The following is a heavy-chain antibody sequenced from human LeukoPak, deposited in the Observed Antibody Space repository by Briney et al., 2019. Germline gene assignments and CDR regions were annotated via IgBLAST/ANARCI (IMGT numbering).Heavy chain of an antibody. CDR2: IYRGGNP. V-gene: IGHV3-53*01. Sequence: GGSLRLSCAASGFTVSSNDMSWVRQAPGKGLEWVSAIYRGGNPYYADSVKGRFTISRDNSKNTLYLQMNSLRAEDTAVYYCAPAPYYYDNSGYYWGQGTLVTVSS. D-gene: IGHD3-22*01. J-gene: IGHJ4*02. CDR3: APAPYYYDNSGYY. CDR1: GFTVSSND.